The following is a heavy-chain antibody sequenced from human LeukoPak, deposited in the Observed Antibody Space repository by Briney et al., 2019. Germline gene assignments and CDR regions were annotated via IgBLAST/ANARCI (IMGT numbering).Heavy chain of an antibody. V-gene: IGHV3-7*01. D-gene: IGHD6-6*01. Sequence: GESLRLSCAAPGFTFSSYWVSWVRQAPGKGLEWVANIKGDGSEKYYVDSVKGRFTISRDNAKNSLYLQMNSLRAEDTAVYYCASPAKYSDTWYFDYWGQGTLVTVSS. J-gene: IGHJ4*02. CDR2: IKGDGSEK. CDR3: ASPAKYSDTWYFDY. CDR1: GFTFSSYW.